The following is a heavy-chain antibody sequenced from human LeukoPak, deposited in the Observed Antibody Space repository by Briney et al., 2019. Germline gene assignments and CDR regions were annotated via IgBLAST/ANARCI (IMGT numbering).Heavy chain of an antibody. D-gene: IGHD3-3*01. J-gene: IGHJ4*02. Sequence: GGSLRLSCAASGFTFSTYSMNWVRQAPGKGLEWVSAISSDSNYIYYADSVKGRFTISRDNANNSVYLQMNSLRGEDTAVYYCARGPLSVTIFGVVIDYWGQGTLVTVSS. V-gene: IGHV3-21*01. CDR2: ISSDSNYI. CDR3: ARGPLSVTIFGVVIDY. CDR1: GFTFSTYS.